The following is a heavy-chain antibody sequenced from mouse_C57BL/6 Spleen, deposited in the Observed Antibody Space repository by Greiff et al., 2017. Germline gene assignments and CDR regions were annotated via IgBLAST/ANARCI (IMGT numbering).Heavy chain of an antibody. V-gene: IGHV1-76*01. D-gene: IGHD3-2*01. CDR2: IYPGSGNT. CDR3: ARDSYFDV. J-gene: IGHJ1*03. CDR1: GYTFTDYY. Sequence: QVQLQQSGAELVRPGASVKLSCTASGYTFTDYYINWVKQRPGQGLEWIARIYPGSGNTYYTEKFKGKATLTAEKSSSTAYMQLSSLTSEDAAVYFCARDSYFDVWGTGTTVTVSS.